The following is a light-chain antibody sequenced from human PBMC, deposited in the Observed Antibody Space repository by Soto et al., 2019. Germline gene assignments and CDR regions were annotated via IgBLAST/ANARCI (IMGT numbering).Light chain of an antibody. CDR1: SSNIGNNY. CDR2: ANN. J-gene: IGLJ3*02. V-gene: IGLV1-51*01. Sequence: QSVLTQPPSVSAAPGQKVTISCSGSSSNIGNNYVSWYQQLPGTAPKLHIYANNKRPSWIPDRFSGSKSGTSATLGITGLQTGDDDDYYCGTWDSSLSAAVFGGGTKVTVL. CDR3: GTWDSSLSAAV.